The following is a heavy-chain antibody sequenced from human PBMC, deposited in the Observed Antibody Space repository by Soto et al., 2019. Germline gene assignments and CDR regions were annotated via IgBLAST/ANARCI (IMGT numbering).Heavy chain of an antibody. Sequence: SLSCAASGCTLSNYCMSWVPQAPGKGLELVSGMNSGGRTYYADSVKGRFTISRDTSKNTLYLQMNSLRADDTAVFYCAKALKYSSSRDYFYYGMDVWGQGTTFTVSS. J-gene: IGHJ6*01. CDR3: AKALKYSSSRDYFYYGMDV. CDR1: GCTLSNYC. D-gene: IGHD6-6*01. CDR2: MNSGGRT. V-gene: IGHV3-23*01.